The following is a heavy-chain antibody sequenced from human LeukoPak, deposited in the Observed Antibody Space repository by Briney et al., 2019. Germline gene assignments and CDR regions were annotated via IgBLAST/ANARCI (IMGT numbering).Heavy chain of an antibody. V-gene: IGHV5-51*01. Sequence: GESPKISCKGSGYSFTSYWIGWVRQMPGKGLEWMGIIYPGDSDTRYSPSFQGQVTISADKSISTAYLQWSSLKASDTAMYYCARQDILTGYYRSPQAFDIWGQGTMVTVSS. J-gene: IGHJ3*02. CDR2: IYPGDSDT. CDR3: ARQDILTGYYRSPQAFDI. D-gene: IGHD3-9*01. CDR1: GYSFTSYW.